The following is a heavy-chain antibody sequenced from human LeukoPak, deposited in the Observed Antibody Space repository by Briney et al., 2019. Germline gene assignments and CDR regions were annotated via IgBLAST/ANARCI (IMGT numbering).Heavy chain of an antibody. J-gene: IGHJ4*02. CDR1: GYTFTAYY. CDR2: INPDSGAT. CDR3: ARGGGEGRNCYATVAH. V-gene: IGHV1-2*02. Sequence: ASVKFSCKASGYTFTAYYLHWVRQAPGQGCEWMRLINPDSGATRFAQKWQGRVTMTRDTPTSTAYMELTSLTSDDSAIYYCARGGGEGRNCYATVAHWGQGTLVTVSS. D-gene: IGHD2-15*01.